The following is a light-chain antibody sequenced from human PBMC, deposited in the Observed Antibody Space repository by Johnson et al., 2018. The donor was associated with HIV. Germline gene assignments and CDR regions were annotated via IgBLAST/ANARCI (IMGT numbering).Light chain of an antibody. V-gene: IGLV1-51*01. CDR1: SSNIGNNY. J-gene: IGLJ1*01. CDR3: GTWDNSLIPGYF. Sequence: QSVLTQPPSVSAAPGQKVTISCSGSSSNIGNNYVSWYQQLPGTAPKLLIYDNDKRPLGIPDRFSGSKSGTSATLGITGLQTGDEADYYCGTWDNSLIPGYFLGTPTKVSVL. CDR2: DND.